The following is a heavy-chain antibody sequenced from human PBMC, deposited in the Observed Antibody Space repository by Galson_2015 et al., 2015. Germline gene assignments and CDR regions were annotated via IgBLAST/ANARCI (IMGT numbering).Heavy chain of an antibody. Sequence: SVKVSCKASGYTFTSYYMHWVRQAPGQGLEWMGIINPSGGSTSYAQKFQSRVTMTRDTSTSTVYMELSSLRSEDTAVYYCARDRSSGWYDYWGQGTLVTVSS. D-gene: IGHD6-19*01. CDR3: ARDRSSGWYDY. CDR2: INPSGGST. CDR1: GYTFTSYY. J-gene: IGHJ4*02. V-gene: IGHV1-46*01.